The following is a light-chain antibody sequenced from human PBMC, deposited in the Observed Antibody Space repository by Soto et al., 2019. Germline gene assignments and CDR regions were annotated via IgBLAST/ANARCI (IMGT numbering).Light chain of an antibody. CDR2: LGS. CDR3: MHPLQTLIT. V-gene: IGKV2-28*01. CDR1: QSLTHSSGYNY. J-gene: IGKJ5*01. Sequence: EIVLTQSPLSLSVSPGEPASISCRSSQSLTHSSGYNYLDWYLLKSGQPPQLVIYLGSNRGSGVPDRFSGSGSCTHFTLTISRVETEDAGVYFCMHPLQTLITFGQGTRLEIQ.